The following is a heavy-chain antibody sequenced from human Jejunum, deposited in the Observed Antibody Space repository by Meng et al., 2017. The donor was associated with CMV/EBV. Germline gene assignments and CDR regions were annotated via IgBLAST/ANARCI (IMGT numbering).Heavy chain of an antibody. Sequence: EVQVVESGGGCIQPGGSLRLSCVVSGFTVSSNCMNWVRQAPGKGLEWVSVIYSGGSTYYADSVKGRFTISRDNSKNMLYLQMNSLRAEDTAVYYCARRDEGYGPFDYWGQGTLVTVSS. CDR2: IYSGGST. CDR3: ARRDEGYGPFDY. D-gene: IGHD3-10*01. J-gene: IGHJ4*02. V-gene: IGHV3-53*01. CDR1: GFTVSSNC.